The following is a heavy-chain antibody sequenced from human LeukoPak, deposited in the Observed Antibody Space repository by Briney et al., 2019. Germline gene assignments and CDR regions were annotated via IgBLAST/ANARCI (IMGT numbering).Heavy chain of an antibody. CDR3: ARSEWELPTADY. CDR1: GYTFTSYY. J-gene: IGHJ4*02. CDR2: INPSGGST. V-gene: IGHV1-46*01. D-gene: IGHD1-26*01. Sequence: GASVKVSCKASGYTFTSYYMHWVRQAPGQGLEWMGIINPSGGSTSYAQKFQGRVTITADESTSTAYMELSSLRSEDTAVYYCARSEWELPTADYWGQGTLVTVSS.